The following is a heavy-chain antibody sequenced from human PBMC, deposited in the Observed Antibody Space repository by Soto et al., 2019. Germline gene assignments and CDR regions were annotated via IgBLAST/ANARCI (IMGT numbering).Heavy chain of an antibody. CDR1: GITFSRYA. V-gene: IGHV3-23*01. CDR2: ISTSGDST. CDR3: AKGAGGVATWVYFDC. D-gene: IGHD5-12*01. J-gene: IGHJ4*02. Sequence: EVQLLESGGGLVQPGGSLRLSCAASGITFSRYAMSWVRQAPGKGLEWVSAISTSGDSTYYADSVKGRFTISRDNSKNTLYLQMNSLRAEDTAVYYCAKGAGGVATWVYFDCWGQGTLLTVSS.